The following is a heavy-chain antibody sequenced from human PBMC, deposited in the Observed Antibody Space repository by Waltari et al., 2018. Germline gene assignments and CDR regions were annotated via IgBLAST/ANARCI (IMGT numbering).Heavy chain of an antibody. CDR3: AKELYYYDSSGYYWSAFDI. CDR1: GFTFSSYA. Sequence: EVQLLESGGGLVQPGGSLRLSCAASGFTFSSYAMSWVHQAPGKGLEWVSAISGSGGSTYYADSVKGRFTISRDNSKNTLYLQMNSLRAEDTAVYYCAKELYYYDSSGYYWSAFDIWGQGTMVTVSS. V-gene: IGHV3-23*01. CDR2: ISGSGGST. D-gene: IGHD3-22*01. J-gene: IGHJ3*02.